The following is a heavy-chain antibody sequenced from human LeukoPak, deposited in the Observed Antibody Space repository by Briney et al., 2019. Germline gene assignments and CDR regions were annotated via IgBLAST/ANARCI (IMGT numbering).Heavy chain of an antibody. V-gene: IGHV4-39*07. Sequence: PSETLSLTCTVSGGSISSSSYYWGWIRQPPGKGLEWIGSIYYSGSTYYNPSLKSRVTISVDTSKNQFSLKLSSVTAADTAVYYCANEPRITMIVAFFDYWGQGTLVTVS. CDR3: ANEPRITMIVAFFDY. CDR1: GGSISSSSYY. D-gene: IGHD3-22*01. CDR2: IYYSGST. J-gene: IGHJ4*02.